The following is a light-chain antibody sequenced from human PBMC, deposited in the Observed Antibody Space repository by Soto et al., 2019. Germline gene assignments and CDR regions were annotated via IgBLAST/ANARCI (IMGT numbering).Light chain of an antibody. J-gene: IGKJ4*01. Sequence: AIQLTQSPSSLSASVGDRVTIICRASQGISSALAWYQQKPGKAPNLLIYDASSLENGVPSSCSGSGSGTDFTLTISSLQPEDFATYHCHQFNSYPLTFGGGTKVEIK. CDR2: DAS. V-gene: IGKV1-13*02. CDR1: QGISSA. CDR3: HQFNSYPLT.